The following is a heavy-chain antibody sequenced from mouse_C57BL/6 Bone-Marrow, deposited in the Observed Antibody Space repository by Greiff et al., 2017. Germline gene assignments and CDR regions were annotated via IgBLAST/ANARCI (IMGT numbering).Heavy chain of an antibody. J-gene: IGHJ3*01. CDR1: GYTFTGYW. CDR3: ARAGLLLLAWFAY. V-gene: IGHV1-9*01. Sequence: QVQLKQSGAELMKPGASVKLSCKATGYTFTGYWIEWVKQRPGHGLEWIGEILPGSGSTNYNEKFKGKATFTADTSSNTAYMQLSSQTTEDSAIYYGARAGLLLLAWFAYWGQGTLITVSA. D-gene: IGHD2-3*01. CDR2: ILPGSGST.